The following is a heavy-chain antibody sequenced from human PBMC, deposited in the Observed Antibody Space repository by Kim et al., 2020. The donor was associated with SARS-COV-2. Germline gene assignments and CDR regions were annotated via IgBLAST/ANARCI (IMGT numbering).Heavy chain of an antibody. CDR3: ARQGSTVRGVISYYYYGMDV. Sequence: RVTISVDTSKNQFSLKLSSVTAADTAVYYCARQGSTVRGVISYYYYGMDVWGQGTTVTVSS. V-gene: IGHV4-59*08. J-gene: IGHJ6*02. D-gene: IGHD3-10*01.